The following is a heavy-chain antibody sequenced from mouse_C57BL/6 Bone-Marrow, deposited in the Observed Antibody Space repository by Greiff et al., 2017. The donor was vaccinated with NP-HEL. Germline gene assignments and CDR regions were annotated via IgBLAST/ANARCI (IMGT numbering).Heavy chain of an antibody. CDR2: IYPRSGNT. CDR1: GYTFTSYG. J-gene: IGHJ3*01. Sequence: QVHVKQSGAELARPGASVKLSCKASGYTFTSYGISWVKQRTGQGLEWIGEIYPRSGNTYYNEKFKGKATLTADKSSSTAYMELRSLTSEDSAVYFCARLDWVAYWGQGTLVTVSA. V-gene: IGHV1-81*01. CDR3: ARLDWVAY.